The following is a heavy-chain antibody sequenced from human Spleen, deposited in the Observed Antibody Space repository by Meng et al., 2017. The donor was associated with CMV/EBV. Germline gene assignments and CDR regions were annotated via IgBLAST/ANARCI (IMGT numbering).Heavy chain of an antibody. CDR3: ARDYVSGSFDY. V-gene: IGHV4-61*01. CDR2: IYYSGST. D-gene: IGHD6-6*01. CDR1: GGSISSSSYY. Sequence: GSLRLSCTVSGGSISSSSYYWSWIRQPPGKGLEWIGYIYYSGSTNYNPSLKSRVTISVDTSKNQFSLKLSSVTAADTAVYYCARDYVSGSFDYWGQGTLVTVSS. J-gene: IGHJ4*02.